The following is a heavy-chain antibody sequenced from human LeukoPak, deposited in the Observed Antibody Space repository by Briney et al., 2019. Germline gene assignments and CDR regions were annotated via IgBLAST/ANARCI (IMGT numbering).Heavy chain of an antibody. CDR2: ISSSSSTI. Sequence: GGSLRLSCAASGFTFSSYSMNWVRQAPGKGLEWVSYISSSSSTIYYADSVKGRFTISRDNAKNSLYLQMNSLRAEDTAVYYCAREPTYTSSWYSTCDFWGQGTLVTVSS. CDR1: GFTFSSYS. J-gene: IGHJ4*02. D-gene: IGHD6-13*01. V-gene: IGHV3-48*01. CDR3: AREPTYTSSWYSTCDF.